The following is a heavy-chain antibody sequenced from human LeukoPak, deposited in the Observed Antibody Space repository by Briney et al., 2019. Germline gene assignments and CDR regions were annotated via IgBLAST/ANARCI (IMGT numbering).Heavy chain of an antibody. CDR1: GFTFSRHW. V-gene: IGHV3-7*01. CDR3: ARDLCPQA. J-gene: IGHJ5*02. D-gene: IGHD5/OR15-5a*01. CDR2: IKQEGSEK. Sequence: GGSLRLSCAASGFTFSRHWMSWVRQAPGKGLEWVANIKQEGSEKYYVDSVKGRFTISRDNAKNSLYLQMNILRAEDTAVYYCARDLCPQAWGQGTLVTVSS.